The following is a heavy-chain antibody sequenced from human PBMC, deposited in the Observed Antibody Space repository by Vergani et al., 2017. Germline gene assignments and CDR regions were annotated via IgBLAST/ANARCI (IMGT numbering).Heavy chain of an antibody. V-gene: IGHV3-30*04. CDR1: GFTFSSYA. Sequence: QVQLVESGGGVVQPGRSLRLSCAASGFTFSSYAMHWVRQAPGKGLEWVAVISYDGSNKYYADSVKGRFTISRDNSKNTLYLQMNSLRAEDTAVYYCARESSRATLVGGPCFDYWGQGTLVTVSS. CDR3: ARESSRATLVGGPCFDY. D-gene: IGHD6-6*01. J-gene: IGHJ4*02. CDR2: ISYDGSNK.